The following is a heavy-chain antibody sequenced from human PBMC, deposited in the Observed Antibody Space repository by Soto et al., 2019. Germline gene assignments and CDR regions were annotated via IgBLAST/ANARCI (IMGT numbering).Heavy chain of an antibody. CDR2: ISGSDGST. D-gene: IGHD4-17*01. J-gene: IGHJ4*02. CDR3: ASPPRATVTDNIFDF. V-gene: IGHV3-23*01. Sequence: LRLSFTASGFTLNNHAMSWVRQAPGKGLEWVSVISGSDGSTYYTDSVRGRFSISRDSSKNTLYLQMSSLRAEDTAVYYCASPPRATVTDNIFDFWGPGTLVTVS. CDR1: GFTLNNHA.